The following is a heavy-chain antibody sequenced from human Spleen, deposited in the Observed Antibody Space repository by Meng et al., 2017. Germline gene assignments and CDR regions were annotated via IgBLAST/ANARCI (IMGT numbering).Heavy chain of an antibody. CDR1: GGSISSYY. CDR2: IYYSGST. D-gene: IGHD3-9*01. V-gene: IGHV4-59*01. CDR3: ARGGYYDILTGYPYYYYGMDV. Sequence: SETLSLTCTVSGGSISSYYWSWIRQPPGKGLEWIGYIYYSGSTNYNPSLKSRVTISVDTSKNQFSLKLSSVTAADTAVYYCARGGYYDILTGYPYYYYGMDVWGQGTTVTVSS. J-gene: IGHJ6*02.